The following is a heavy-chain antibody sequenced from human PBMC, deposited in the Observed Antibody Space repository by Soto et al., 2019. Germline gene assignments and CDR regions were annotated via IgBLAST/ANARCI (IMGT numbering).Heavy chain of an antibody. V-gene: IGHV3-33*03. CDR1: GFSFSSYG. CDR2: IWHDGSNK. J-gene: IGHJ3*01. D-gene: IGHD1-26*01. Sequence: GGSLRLSCAASGFSFSSYGMHWVRQAPGKGLDWVAVIWHDGSNKYYAESVKGRFTISRDNSKNTLYVQMNSLTVEDTAVYYCARAQYTGSYFDACDVWGQGTMVTVSS. CDR3: ARAQYTGSYFDACDV.